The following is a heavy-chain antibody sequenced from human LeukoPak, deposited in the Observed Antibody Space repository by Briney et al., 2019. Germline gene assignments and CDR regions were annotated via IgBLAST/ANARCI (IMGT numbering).Heavy chain of an antibody. Sequence: GGSLRLSCAASGFTFSSYGMHWVRQAPGKGLEWVAVISYDGSNKYYADSVKGRFTISRDNAKNSLYLQMNSLRAEDTALYYCARGSTWATGYYFDYWGQGTLVTVSS. CDR1: GFTFSSYG. CDR2: ISYDGSNK. V-gene: IGHV3-30*03. D-gene: IGHD6-6*01. J-gene: IGHJ4*02. CDR3: ARGSTWATGYYFDY.